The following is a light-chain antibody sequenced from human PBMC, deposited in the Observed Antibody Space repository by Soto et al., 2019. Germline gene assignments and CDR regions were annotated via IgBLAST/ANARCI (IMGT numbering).Light chain of an antibody. CDR1: QFVSTN. CDR3: QQYNDRPRT. Sequence: ELVMTQSPATLSVSPGERATLSCRASQFVSTNLAWYQQRPGQAPRLLIYGASTRAIGVPARFSGSGSGTEFTLTISSLQSEDFAVYYYQQYNDRPRTFGQGTKVDIK. CDR2: GAS. J-gene: IGKJ1*01. V-gene: IGKV3-15*01.